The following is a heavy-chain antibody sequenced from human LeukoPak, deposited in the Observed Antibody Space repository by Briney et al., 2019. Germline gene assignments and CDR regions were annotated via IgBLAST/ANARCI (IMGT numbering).Heavy chain of an antibody. Sequence: GASVKVSCKASGYTFTSYGISWVRQASGQGLEWMGWISAYNGNTNYAQKLQGRVTMTTDTSTSTAYMELRSLRSDDTAVYYCARDPFGDFWSGPPYGMDVWGQGTTVTVSS. CDR1: GYTFTSYG. CDR2: ISAYNGNT. CDR3: ARDPFGDFWSGPPYGMDV. V-gene: IGHV1-18*01. J-gene: IGHJ6*02. D-gene: IGHD3-3*01.